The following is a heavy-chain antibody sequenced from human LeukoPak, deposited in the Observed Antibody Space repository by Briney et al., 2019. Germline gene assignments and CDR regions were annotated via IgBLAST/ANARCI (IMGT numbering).Heavy chain of an antibody. D-gene: IGHD6-19*01. CDR2: IRPSGDNT. CDR1: GFTFSSYD. V-gene: IGHV3-23*01. J-gene: IGHJ5*02. Sequence: GGSLRLSCAASGFTFSSYDMTWVRQAPGRGLEWVSSIRPSGDNTYYGDSVRGRFTISRDNPKNTVYLQMNNMRVDDTAVYYCARVAGWHWFDPWGQGTLVTVSS. CDR3: ARVAGWHWFDP.